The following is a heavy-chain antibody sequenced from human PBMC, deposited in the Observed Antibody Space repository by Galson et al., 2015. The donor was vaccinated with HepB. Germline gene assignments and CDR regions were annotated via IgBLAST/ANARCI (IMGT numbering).Heavy chain of an antibody. CDR1: GFSFSSSW. V-gene: IGHV3-49*04. CDR2: IRDKGYGGTT. CDR3: TRDTSTLTY. J-gene: IGHJ4*02. Sequence: SLRRSCAASGFSFSSSWMSWVRQAPGKGLEWVGFIRDKGYGGTTEYTASVKGRFVISRDDSKSIAYLQMHSLKTEDTAVYYCTRDTSTLTYWGQGTLVTVSS.